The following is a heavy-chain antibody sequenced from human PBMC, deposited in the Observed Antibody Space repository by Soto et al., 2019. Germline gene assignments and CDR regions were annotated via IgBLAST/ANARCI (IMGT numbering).Heavy chain of an antibody. Sequence: PGGSLRLSCAAYGFTFSNYWMHWVRRAPGKGLEWVANIKQDGGEKYYVGSVKGRFTISRDNARNSLYLQMSSLRAEDTAVYYCVRGSSFGFLWGQGTLVTVSS. J-gene: IGHJ4*02. V-gene: IGHV3-7*05. CDR3: VRGSSFGFL. CDR1: GFTFSNYW. D-gene: IGHD3-16*01. CDR2: IKQDGGEK.